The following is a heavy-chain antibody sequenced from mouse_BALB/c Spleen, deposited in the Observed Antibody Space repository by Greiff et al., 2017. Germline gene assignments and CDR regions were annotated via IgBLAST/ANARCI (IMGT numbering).Heavy chain of an antibody. CDR1: GYAFTNYL. D-gene: IGHD2-3*01. J-gene: IGHJ1*01. V-gene: IGHV1-54*03. CDR2: INPGSGGT. Sequence: VQLQESGAELVRPGTSVKVSCKASGYAFTNYLIEWVKQRPGQGLEWIGVINPGSGGTNYNEKFKGKATLTADKSSSTAYMQLSSLTSDDSAVYFCARQVIIGYYEYFDVWGAGTTVTVSS. CDR3: ARQVIIGYYEYFDV.